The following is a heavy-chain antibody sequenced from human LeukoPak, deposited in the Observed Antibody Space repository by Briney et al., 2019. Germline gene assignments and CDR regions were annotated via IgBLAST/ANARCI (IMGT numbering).Heavy chain of an antibody. J-gene: IGHJ4*02. CDR1: GGSIITDNSY. Sequence: PSQTLSLTCTVSGGSIITDNSYWTWIRQPAGKGLEWIGRIYPSGSTDYSPSLKSRLSISIDTSNNQFSLTLTSVTAADTAVYFCARVFWKSGDYLDYWGQGILVTVSS. V-gene: IGHV4-61*02. CDR2: IYPSGST. D-gene: IGHD2-21*01. CDR3: ARVFWKSGDYLDY.